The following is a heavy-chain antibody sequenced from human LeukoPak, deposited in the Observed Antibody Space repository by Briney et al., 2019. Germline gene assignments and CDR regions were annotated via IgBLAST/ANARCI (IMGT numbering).Heavy chain of an antibody. CDR3: ATRDIDF. Sequence: GGSLRLSCVASGFNFRHYGIHWVRQAPGKGPQWVAVISYAGNNSYYADSVKGRFTVFRDNSKNTAFLQMKNLRDEDTAVYYCATRDIDFWGQGTLVTVSS. V-gene: IGHV3-30*03. J-gene: IGHJ4*02. CDR1: GFNFRHYG. CDR2: ISYAGNNS.